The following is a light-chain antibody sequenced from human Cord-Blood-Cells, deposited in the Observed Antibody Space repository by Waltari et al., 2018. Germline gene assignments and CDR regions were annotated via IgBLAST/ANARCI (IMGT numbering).Light chain of an antibody. CDR1: QSISSY. V-gene: IGKV1-39*01. Sequence: DIQMTQSPSSLSASVGDRVTITCRASQSISSYLNWYQQKPGKAPKLLIYAASSLQSGVPSRFSGSGSGTDFTLTISSLQPEDFATYYCQQSYSIPYSFGQGTELEFK. CDR2: AAS. J-gene: IGKJ2*03. CDR3: QQSYSIPYS.